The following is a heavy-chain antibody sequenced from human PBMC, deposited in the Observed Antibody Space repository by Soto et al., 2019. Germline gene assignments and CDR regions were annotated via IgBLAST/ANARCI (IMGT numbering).Heavy chain of an antibody. CDR3: AKDPTWGIVEATSCPGY. J-gene: IGHJ4*02. CDR1: GFTFSDYY. CDR2: ISSSGSTI. V-gene: IGHV3-11*04. D-gene: IGHD1-26*01. Sequence: GGSLRLSCAASGFTFSDYYMSWIRQAPGKGLEWVSYISSSGSTIYYADSVKGRFTISRDNSKNTLYLQMNSLRAEDTAVYYCAKDPTWGIVEATSCPGYWGQGTLVTVSS.